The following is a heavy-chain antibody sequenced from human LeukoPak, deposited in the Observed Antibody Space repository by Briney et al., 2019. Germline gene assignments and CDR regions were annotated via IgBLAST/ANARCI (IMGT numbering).Heavy chain of an antibody. CDR3: ARDYAHYDYPKGVFDY. J-gene: IGHJ4*02. V-gene: IGHV3-30-3*01. Sequence: GGSLRLSCAASGFTFSSHAMHWVRQAPGTGLEWVAVISYGGDDGSNIYYADSVKGRFTISRDNSKSALYLQMNSLRPEDTAVYYCARDYAHYDYPKGVFDYWGQGTLVTVSS. CDR1: GFTFSSHA. D-gene: IGHD3-3*01. CDR2: ISYGGDDGSNI.